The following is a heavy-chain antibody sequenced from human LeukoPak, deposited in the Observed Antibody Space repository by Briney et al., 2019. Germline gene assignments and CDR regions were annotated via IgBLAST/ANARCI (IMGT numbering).Heavy chain of an antibody. CDR1: GGSISSGGYY. D-gene: IGHD2-21*02. J-gene: IGHJ4*02. CDR2: IYYSGST. CDR3: ARAPGGDRYYFDY. Sequence: SETLSLTCTVSGGSISSGGYYWSWIRQHPGKGLEWIGYIYYSGSTYYNPSLKSRVTISVDTSKNQFSLKLSSVTAADTAVYYRARAPGGDRYYFDYWGQGTLVTVSS. V-gene: IGHV4-31*03.